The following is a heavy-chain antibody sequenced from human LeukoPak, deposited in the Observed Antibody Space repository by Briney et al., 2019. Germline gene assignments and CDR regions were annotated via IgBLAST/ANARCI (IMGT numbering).Heavy chain of an antibody. CDR1: GGSINGYY. V-gene: IGHV4-30-4*08. CDR3: ASLVATIGNFDY. D-gene: IGHD5-12*01. J-gene: IGHJ4*02. CDR2: IYYSGST. Sequence: SETLSLTCTVSGGSINGYYWSWIRQPPGKGLEWIGYIYYSGSTYYNPSLKSRVTISVDTSKNQFSLKLSSVTAADTAVYYCASLVATIGNFDYWGQGTLVTVSS.